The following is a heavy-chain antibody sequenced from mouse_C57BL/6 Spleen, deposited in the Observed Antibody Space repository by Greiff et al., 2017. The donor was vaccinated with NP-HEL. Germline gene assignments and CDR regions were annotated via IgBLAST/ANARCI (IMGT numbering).Heavy chain of an antibody. V-gene: IGHV1-82*01. CDR3: ARRGYYYGSSYGAMDY. CDR2: IYPGDGDT. D-gene: IGHD1-1*01. CDR1: GYAFSSSW. J-gene: IGHJ4*01. Sequence: VQLQQSGPELVKPGASVKISCKASGYAFSSSWMNWVKQRPGKGLEWIGRIYPGDGDTNYNGKFKGKATLTADKSSSTAYMQLSSLTSEDSAVYFCARRGYYYGSSYGAMDYWGQGTSVTVSS.